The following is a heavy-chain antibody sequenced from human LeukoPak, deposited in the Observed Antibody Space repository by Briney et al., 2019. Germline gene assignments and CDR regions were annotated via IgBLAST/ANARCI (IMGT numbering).Heavy chain of an antibody. CDR1: GYTFTSYY. Sequence: GASVKVSCKASGYTFTSYYMHWVRQAPGQGLEWMGIINPSGGSTSYAQKFQGRVTMTRDTSTSTVYMELSSLRSEDTAVYYCARVRGDYYDSSGYYWAPLCYWGQGTLVTVSS. V-gene: IGHV1-46*01. J-gene: IGHJ4*02. CDR2: INPSGGST. CDR3: ARVRGDYYDSSGYYWAPLCY. D-gene: IGHD3-22*01.